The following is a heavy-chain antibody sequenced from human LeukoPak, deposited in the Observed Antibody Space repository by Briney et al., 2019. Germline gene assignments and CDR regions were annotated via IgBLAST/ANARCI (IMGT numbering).Heavy chain of an antibody. D-gene: IGHD6-6*01. CDR3: AREDSSSWGPFDY. V-gene: IGHV4-59*12. CDR2: NHYTGST. J-gene: IGHJ4*02. CDR1: GGSISTYY. Sequence: PSETLSLTCTVFGGSISTYYWTWIRQPPGKGLEWIGYNHYTGSTNHNPSLKSRITMSIDTSKNHFSLKLSSVTAADTGVYFCAREDSSSWGPFDYWGQGTLVTVSS.